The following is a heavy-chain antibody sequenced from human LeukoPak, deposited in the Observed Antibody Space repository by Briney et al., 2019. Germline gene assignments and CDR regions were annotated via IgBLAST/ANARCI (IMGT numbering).Heavy chain of an antibody. D-gene: IGHD7-27*01. Sequence: GASVKVSFKASGYTFTSYDINWVRQATGQGREWMGWMNPNSGNTGYAEKFQGRVTITRNTPISTAYMELSSLRSEDTAVYYCARNWGGYWYFDLWGRGTLVTVSS. CDR3: ARNWGGYWYFDL. CDR1: GYTFTSYD. CDR2: MNPNSGNT. V-gene: IGHV1-8*03. J-gene: IGHJ2*01.